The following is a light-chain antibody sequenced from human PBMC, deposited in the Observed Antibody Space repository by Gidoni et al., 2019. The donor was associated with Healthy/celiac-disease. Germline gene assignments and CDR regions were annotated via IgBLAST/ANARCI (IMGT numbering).Light chain of an antibody. CDR2: AAS. V-gene: IGKV1-39*01. J-gene: IGKJ2*04. Sequence: DIHMTQSPSSLSASVGDRVTITCRASQSMSSYLNWYQQKPGKAPKLLIYAASSLQSGVPSRFSGSGSGTDFTLTISSLQPEDFATYYCQQSYSTPCSFGQGTKLEIK. CDR3: QQSYSTPCS. CDR1: QSMSSY.